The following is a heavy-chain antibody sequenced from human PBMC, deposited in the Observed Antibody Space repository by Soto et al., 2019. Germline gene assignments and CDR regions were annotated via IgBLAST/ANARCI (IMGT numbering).Heavy chain of an antibody. CDR2: SRNKANSYTT. Sequence: DVQLVESGGGLVQPGGSLRLSCAASGLTFSDHYSDWVRQAPGKGLEWVGRSRNKANSYTTEYAASVKGRFTLSRDDSTNSVYLQMNSLKTGDTAVYYCALGGGFQHWGQGTLVTVSS. V-gene: IGHV3-72*01. D-gene: IGHD3-16*01. CDR1: GLTFSDHY. CDR3: ALGGGFQH. J-gene: IGHJ1*01.